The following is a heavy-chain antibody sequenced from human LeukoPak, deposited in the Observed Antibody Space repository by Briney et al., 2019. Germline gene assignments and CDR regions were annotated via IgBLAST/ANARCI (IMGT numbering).Heavy chain of an antibody. V-gene: IGHV3-23*01. Sequence: GSPRLSSAASGFTFTGYAMSWVREAPREGLGWVSSIINGAGDTFFADSEKGRFRISRDDSRGMVYLQMHSLTAEATAVYYCARPGLAKCHYWGQGTLVTVSS. CDR1: GFTFTGYA. CDR2: IINGAGDT. CDR3: ARPGLAKCHY. D-gene: IGHD3-3*02. J-gene: IGHJ4*02.